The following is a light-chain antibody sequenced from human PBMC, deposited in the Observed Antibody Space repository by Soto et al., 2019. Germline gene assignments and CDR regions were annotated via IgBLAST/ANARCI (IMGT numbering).Light chain of an antibody. CDR1: ESISNW. CDR2: DAS. CDR3: QQYKSYSSVT. Sequence: DIQMTQSPSTLSASVGDRVTITCRANESISNWLAWYQQEPGTAPKLLIFDASSLQSGVPSRFSGRGSGTEFTLTITSLQPDGFATYYCQQYKSYSSVTFGQGTRLEIK. V-gene: IGKV1-5*01. J-gene: IGKJ5*01.